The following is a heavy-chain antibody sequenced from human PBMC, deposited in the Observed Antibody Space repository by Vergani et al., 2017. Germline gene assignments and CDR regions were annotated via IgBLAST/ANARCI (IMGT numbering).Heavy chain of an antibody. CDR1: GGSISSSSYY. CDR3: ARGRGTMVRGVIITWFDP. Sequence: QLQLQESGPGLVKPSETLSLTCTVSGGSISSSSYYWGWIRQPPGKGLEWIGSIYYSGSTYYNPSLKSRVTISVDTSKNQFSLKLSSVTAADTAVYYCARGRGTMVRGVIITWFDPWGQGTLVTVSS. D-gene: IGHD3-10*01. V-gene: IGHV4-39*01. J-gene: IGHJ5*02. CDR2: IYYSGST.